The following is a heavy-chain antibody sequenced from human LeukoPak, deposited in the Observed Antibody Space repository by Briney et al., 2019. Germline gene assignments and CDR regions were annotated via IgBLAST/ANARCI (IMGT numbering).Heavy chain of an antibody. CDR2: IYYSGST. CDR1: GFTFSSYA. V-gene: IGHV4-59*01. CDR3: AREYSSGWYYFDY. Sequence: PGGSLRLSCAASGFTFSSYAMSWIRQPPGKGLEWIGYIYYSGSTNYNPSLKSRVTISVDTSKNQFSLKLSSVTAADTAVYYCAREYSSGWYYFDYWGQGTLVTVSS. J-gene: IGHJ4*02. D-gene: IGHD6-19*01.